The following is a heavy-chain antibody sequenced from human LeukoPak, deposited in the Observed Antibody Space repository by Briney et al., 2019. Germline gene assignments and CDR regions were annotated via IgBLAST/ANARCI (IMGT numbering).Heavy chain of an antibody. V-gene: IGHV4-59*01. Sequence: SETLSLTCTVSGGSISSYYWSWIRQPPGKGLEWIGYIYYSGSTNCNPSLKSRVIISVDTSKNQFSLKLTSVTAADTAVYYCARDAPPSSFDIWGQETMVTVSS. J-gene: IGHJ3*02. CDR1: GGSISSYY. CDR2: IYYSGST. CDR3: ARDAPPSSFDI.